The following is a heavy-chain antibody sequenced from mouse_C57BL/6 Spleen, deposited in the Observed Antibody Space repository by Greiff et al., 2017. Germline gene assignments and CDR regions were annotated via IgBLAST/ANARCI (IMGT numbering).Heavy chain of an antibody. J-gene: IGHJ4*01. V-gene: IGHV1-9*01. CDR1: GYTFTGYW. CDR3: ARPTIYYDYGGYAMDY. CDR2: IVPGGGST. Sequence: QVQLQQSGAELMKPGASVKLSCTATGYTFTGYWIEWVKQRPGHGLEWIGEIVPGGGSTNYNEKFKGKATFTADTSSNTAYMQLSSLTTEDSAIYYCARPTIYYDYGGYAMDYWGQGTSVTVSS. D-gene: IGHD2-4*01.